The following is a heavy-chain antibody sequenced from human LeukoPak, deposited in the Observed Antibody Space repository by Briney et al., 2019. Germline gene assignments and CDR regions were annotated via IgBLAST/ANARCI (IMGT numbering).Heavy chain of an antibody. V-gene: IGHV4-4*07. Sequence: SETLSLTCTVSGGSISSYYWSWIRQPAGKGLEWIGRIYTSGSTNYNPPLKSRVTMSIDTSKNQFSLKLSSVTAADTAVYYCATIPLGHCSSTSCYEEGDYWGQGTLVTVSS. CDR1: GGSISSYY. CDR2: IYTSGST. J-gene: IGHJ4*02. D-gene: IGHD2-2*01. CDR3: ATIPLGHCSSTSCYEEGDY.